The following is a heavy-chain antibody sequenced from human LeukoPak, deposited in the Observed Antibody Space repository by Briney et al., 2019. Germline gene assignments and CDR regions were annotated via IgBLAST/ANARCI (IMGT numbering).Heavy chain of an antibody. J-gene: IGHJ6*02. V-gene: IGHV4-34*01. Sequence: SETLSLTCAVYGGSFSGYYWSWIRHPPGKGLEWSGEINHSGSTNYNPSLKSRVTISVDTSKNQFSLKMSSVTAADTAVYYCARHSSGYDYGVAYYYYYYGMDVWGQGTTVTVSS. CDR1: GGSFSGYY. CDR3: ARHSSGYDYGVAYYYYYYGMDV. D-gene: IGHD5-12*01. CDR2: INHSGST.